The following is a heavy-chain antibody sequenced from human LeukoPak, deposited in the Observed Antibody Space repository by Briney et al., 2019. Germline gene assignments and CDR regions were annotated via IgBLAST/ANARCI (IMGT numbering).Heavy chain of an antibody. CDR1: GYTFTSYA. D-gene: IGHD4-11*01. CDR3: ARWPTVANAFDI. J-gene: IGHJ3*02. Sequence: ASVKVSCKASGYTFTSYAMHWVRQAPGQRLEWMGWINAGNGNTKYSQKFQGRVTITRDTSISTAYMELSSLKSEDTAVYYCARWPTVANAFDIWGQGTMVTVSS. CDR2: INAGNGNT. V-gene: IGHV1-3*01.